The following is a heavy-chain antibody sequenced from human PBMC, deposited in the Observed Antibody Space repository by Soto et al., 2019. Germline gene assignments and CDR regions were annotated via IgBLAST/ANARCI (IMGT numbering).Heavy chain of an antibody. J-gene: IGHJ4*02. Sequence: SETVSLTCTVSGGSISSYYWSWIRQPPGKGLEWIGYIYYSGSTNYNPSLKSRVIISVDKSKNQFSLKLSSVTDADTAVYYCARGETQQQRDYWGQGTLVTVSS. CDR3: ARGETQQQRDY. CDR1: GGSISSYY. D-gene: IGHD6-13*01. V-gene: IGHV4-59*12. CDR2: IYYSGST.